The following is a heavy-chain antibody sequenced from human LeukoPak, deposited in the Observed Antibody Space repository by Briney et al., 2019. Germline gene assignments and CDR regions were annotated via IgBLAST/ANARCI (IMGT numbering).Heavy chain of an antibody. D-gene: IGHD1-1*01. CDR2: IYYSGST. CDR1: GGSISSGDYY. J-gene: IGHJ4*02. CDR3: ARGINSQLTYYFDY. Sequence: KPSQTLSPTCTVSGGSISSGDYYWSWIRQPPGKGLEWIGYIYYSGSTYYNPSLKSRVTISVDTSKNQFSLKLSSVTAADTAVYYCARGINSQLTYYFDYWGQGTLVTVSS. V-gene: IGHV4-30-4*08.